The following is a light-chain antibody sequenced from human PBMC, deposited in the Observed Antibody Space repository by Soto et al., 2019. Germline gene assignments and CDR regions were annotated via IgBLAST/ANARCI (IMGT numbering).Light chain of an antibody. V-gene: IGLV2-18*02. CDR2: EVS. CDR3: SSYTSSSTYV. J-gene: IGLJ1*01. CDR1: SSDVGSYNR. Sequence: QSVLTQPASVSGSPGQSVTISCTGTSSDVGSYNRVSWYQQPPGTAPKLMIYEVSNRPSGVPDRFSGSKSGNTASLTISGLQAEDEAAYYCSSYTSSSTYVFGTGTKVTVL.